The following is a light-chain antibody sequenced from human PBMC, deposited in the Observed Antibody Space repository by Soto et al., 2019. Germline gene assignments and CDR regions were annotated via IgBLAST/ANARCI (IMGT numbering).Light chain of an antibody. CDR3: QQYSDWPRT. CDR1: QSVSSN. V-gene: IGKV3-15*01. J-gene: IGKJ1*01. CDR2: AAA. Sequence: EIVMTQSPATLSVSPGERATLSCRASQSVSSNLAWYQQKPDQAPRLLIYAAATRATGIPARFSGSGSGTEFTLTIGSLQSEDFAVYYCQQYSDWPRTFGQGTRVEIK.